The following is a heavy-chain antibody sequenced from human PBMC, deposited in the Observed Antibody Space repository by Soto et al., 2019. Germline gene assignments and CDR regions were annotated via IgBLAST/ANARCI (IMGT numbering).Heavy chain of an antibody. Sequence: SETLSLTCTVSGGSISSGGYYWSWIRHHPGKGLEWIGYIYYSGSTYYNPSLKSRVTISVDTSKNQFSLKLSSVTAADTAVYYCASQHYYDSSGYYVVYWGQGTLVTVSS. J-gene: IGHJ4*02. CDR2: IYYSGST. CDR3: ASQHYYDSSGYYVVY. CDR1: GGSISSGGYY. D-gene: IGHD3-22*01. V-gene: IGHV4-31*03.